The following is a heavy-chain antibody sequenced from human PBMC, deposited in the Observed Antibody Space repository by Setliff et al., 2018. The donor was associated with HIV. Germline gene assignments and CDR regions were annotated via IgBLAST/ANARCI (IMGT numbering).Heavy chain of an antibody. CDR2: IFTSGST. D-gene: IGHD4-4*01. J-gene: IGHJ4*02. V-gene: IGHV4-4*09. CDR1: GGSFSAYS. Sequence: SETLSLTCAVYGGSFSAYSWTWIRQPPGKGLEWIGYIFTSGSTNYNPSLKSRVTISVDTSKNQFSLKLISVTAADTAVYYCAGQERYSNGFDYWCQGTLVTVSS. CDR3: AGQERYSNGFDY.